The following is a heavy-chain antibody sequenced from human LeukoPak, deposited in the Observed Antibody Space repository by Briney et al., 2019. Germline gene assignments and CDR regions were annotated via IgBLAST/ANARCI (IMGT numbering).Heavy chain of an antibody. CDR2: IYSGGST. Sequence: GGSLRLSCAASGFTVSSNYMSWVRQAPGKGLEWVSVIYSGGSTYYADSVKGRSTISRDNSKNTLYLQMNSLRAEDTAVYYCARTTVTTTFFDYWGQGTLVTVSS. CDR1: GFTVSSNY. V-gene: IGHV3-53*01. CDR3: ARTTVTTTFFDY. D-gene: IGHD4-17*01. J-gene: IGHJ4*02.